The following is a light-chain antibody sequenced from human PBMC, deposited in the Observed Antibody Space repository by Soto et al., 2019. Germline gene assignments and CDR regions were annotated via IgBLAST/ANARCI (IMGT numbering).Light chain of an antibody. J-gene: IGKJ5*01. Sequence: DIEMTHSPSTLSGSVGYRVTLSCRASQSLSRRNLALYQQKPGKAPRRLIYGASTRATGIPARFSGSGSGTEFTLTISSLETEDFAVYYCQQRSNWPITFGHGTRLEI. CDR2: GAS. CDR3: QQRSNWPIT. CDR1: QSLSRRN. V-gene: IGKV3-15*01.